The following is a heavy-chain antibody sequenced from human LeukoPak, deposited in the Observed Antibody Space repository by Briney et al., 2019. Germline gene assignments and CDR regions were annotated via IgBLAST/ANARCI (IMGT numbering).Heavy chain of an antibody. CDR1: GGSISSYF. CDR2: IYVGGST. V-gene: IGHV4-4*07. Sequence: PSETLSLTCTVSGGSISSYFWTWIRQPAGKGLEWIGRIYVGGSTNYSPSLRGRLTMSVDTSKNQLSLKLRSVTAADTAVYYCYGYRGYSLDHTYALDVWGQGTTVTVPS. J-gene: IGHJ6*02. CDR3: YGYRGYSLDHTYALDV. D-gene: IGHD5-12*01.